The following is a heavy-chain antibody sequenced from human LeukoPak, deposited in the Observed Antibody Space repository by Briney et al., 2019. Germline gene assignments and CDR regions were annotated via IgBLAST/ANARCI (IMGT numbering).Heavy chain of an antibody. Sequence: GGSLRLSCAASGFTFSDYSMKWVRQAPGKGGEGISWIGISSGNTKYADSVKGRFTISGANAKNSLYLQMNSLRVEDTAVYYCARDHNYAFDNWGQGTLVTVSS. CDR1: GFTFSDYS. D-gene: IGHD1-1*01. J-gene: IGHJ4*02. CDR2: IGISSGNT. CDR3: ARDHNYAFDN. V-gene: IGHV3-48*04.